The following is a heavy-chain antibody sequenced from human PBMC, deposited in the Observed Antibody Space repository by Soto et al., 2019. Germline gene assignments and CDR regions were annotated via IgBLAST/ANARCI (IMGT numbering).Heavy chain of an antibody. J-gene: IGHJ6*02. D-gene: IGHD6-13*01. CDR2: MYHIGTT. CDR3: ARAHRDLQQMVHYYYGMDV. Sequence: SETLSLTCTVSGGSINSGRYSWTWIRQPPGAGLEWIGHMYHIGTTYYNPSLKSRVTISVDTSKNQFSLKLSSVTAADTAVYYCARAHRDLQQMVHYYYGMDVWGQGTTVT. CDR1: GGSINSGRYS. V-gene: IGHV4-30-2*05.